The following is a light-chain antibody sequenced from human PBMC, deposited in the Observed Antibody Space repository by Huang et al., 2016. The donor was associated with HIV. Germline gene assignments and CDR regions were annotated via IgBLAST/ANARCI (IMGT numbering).Light chain of an antibody. V-gene: IGKV1-6*01. J-gene: IGKJ1*01. CDR3: LQDYTYPWT. CDR2: TAS. Sequence: AIQMTQSPASLSASVGDRVTITCRASQDIGNDLGWYQQRLGKAPKLLVSTASHLQSGVPSRFTGSGSGTHFTLTIIGLQPEDFATYYCLQDYTYPWTFGQGTKVEI. CDR1: QDIGND.